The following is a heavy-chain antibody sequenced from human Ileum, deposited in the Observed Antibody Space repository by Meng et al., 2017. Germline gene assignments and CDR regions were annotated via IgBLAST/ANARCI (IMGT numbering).Heavy chain of an antibody. CDR3: ATNKNKKIDY. J-gene: IGHJ4*02. CDR1: GDSISSSNW. CDR2: IFHTGST. Sequence: QLQESGQGRVGASGTPSLTCRCSGDSISSSNWWNWVRQPPGKGLEWIGEIFHTGSTNYNPSLKSRVTISADKSKNQFSLNLSSVTAADTAVYYCATNKNKKIDYWGQGTLVTVSS. V-gene: IGHV4-4*02. D-gene: IGHD2/OR15-2a*01.